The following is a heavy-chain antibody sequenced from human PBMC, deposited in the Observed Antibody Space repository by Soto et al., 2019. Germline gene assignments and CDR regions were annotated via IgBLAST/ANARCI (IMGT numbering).Heavy chain of an antibody. J-gene: IGHJ4*02. D-gene: IGHD3-9*01. V-gene: IGHV1-24*01. Sequence: ASVKVSCKVSGYTLTELSMHWVRQAPGKGLEWMGGFDPEDGETIYAQKFQGRVTMTEDTSTDTAYMELSSLRSEDTAVYYCAKRLLTGYICKEGYYYAYWRPGTLVTLFS. CDR2: FDPEDGET. CDR3: AKRLLTGYICKEGYYYAY. CDR1: GYTLTELS.